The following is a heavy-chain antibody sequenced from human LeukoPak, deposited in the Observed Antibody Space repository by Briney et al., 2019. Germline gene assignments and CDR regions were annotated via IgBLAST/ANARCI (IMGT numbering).Heavy chain of an antibody. D-gene: IGHD3-9*01. V-gene: IGHV7-4-1*02. CDR3: ARVEQYDILTGYYNYYYGMDV. J-gene: IGHJ6*02. CDR2: INTNTGNP. CDR1: GYTFTSYA. Sequence: ASVKVSCKASGYTFTSYAMNWVRQAPGQGLEWMGWINTNTGNPTYAQGFTGRFVLSLDTSVSTAYLQISSLKAEDTAVYYCARVEQYDILTGYYNYYYGMDVWGQGTTVTVSS.